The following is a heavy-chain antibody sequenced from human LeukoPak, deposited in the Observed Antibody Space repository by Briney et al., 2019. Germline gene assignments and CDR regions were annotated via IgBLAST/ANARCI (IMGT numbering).Heavy chain of an antibody. Sequence: GSLRLSCAASGFTFSSYGMHWVRQAPGKGLEWVAFIRYDGSNKYYADSVKGRFTISRDSSKNTLYLQMNTLRTEDTAVYYCVRVRYSGSWFPVPNFDCWGQGTLVTVSS. D-gene: IGHD1-26*01. CDR3: VRVRYSGSWFPVPNFDC. CDR1: GFTFSSYG. J-gene: IGHJ4*02. V-gene: IGHV3-30*02. CDR2: IRYDGSNK.